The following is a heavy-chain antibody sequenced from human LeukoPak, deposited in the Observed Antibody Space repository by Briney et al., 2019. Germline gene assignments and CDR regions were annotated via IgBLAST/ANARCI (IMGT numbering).Heavy chain of an antibody. CDR1: GFTFNTYA. D-gene: IGHD2-2*01. CDR3: ARLGCSSTSCLDY. V-gene: IGHV3-11*01. CDR2: ISSSGSTI. Sequence: GGSLRLSCAASGFTFNTYAMSWVRQAPGKGLEWVSYISSSGSTIYYADSVKGRFTISRDNAKNSLYLQMNSLRAEDTAVYYCARLGCSSTSCLDYWGQGTLVTVSS. J-gene: IGHJ4*02.